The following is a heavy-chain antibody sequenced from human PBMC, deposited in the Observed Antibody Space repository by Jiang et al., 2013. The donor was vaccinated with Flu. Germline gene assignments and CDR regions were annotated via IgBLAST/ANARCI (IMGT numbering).Heavy chain of an antibody. CDR3: ASPSMIVVVTRWYFDL. V-gene: IGHV3-30*14. Sequence: VQLLESGGGVVQPGRSLRLSCAASGFTFSTHALHWVRQPPGKGLEWVAVISNDGSSQYYADSVKGRFTISRDNSKNTLYLQMNSLRPEDTALYFCASPSMIVVVTRWYFDLWGLAPWSLSPQ. D-gene: IGHD3-22*01. CDR1: GFTFSTHA. CDR2: ISNDGSSQ. J-gene: IGHJ2*01.